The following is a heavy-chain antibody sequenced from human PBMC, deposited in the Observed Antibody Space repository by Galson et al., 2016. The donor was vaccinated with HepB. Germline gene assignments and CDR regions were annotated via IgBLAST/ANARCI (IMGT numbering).Heavy chain of an antibody. D-gene: IGHD5-18*01. J-gene: IGHJ4*02. Sequence: SLRLSCAASGFTFTNNIMSWVRQAPGKGLEWVSAISGSGNNTYYADSVKGRFTISRDNSKNTLYLQMNSLRAEDTAVYYCAKDIRSYGLFGRFDYWGQGTLVTVSS. CDR2: ISGSGNNT. V-gene: IGHV3-23*01. CDR1: GFTFTNNI. CDR3: AKDIRSYGLFGRFDY.